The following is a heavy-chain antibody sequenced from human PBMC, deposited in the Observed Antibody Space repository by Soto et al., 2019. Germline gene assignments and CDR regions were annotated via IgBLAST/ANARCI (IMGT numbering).Heavy chain of an antibody. V-gene: IGHV3-9*01. D-gene: IGHD3-10*01. CDR1: GFTFDDYA. Sequence: GGSLRLSCAASGFTFDDYAMHWVRQAPGKGLEWVSGISWNSGSIGYADSVKGRFTISRDNAKNSLYLQMNSLRAEDTALYYCAKSGRFVYYYYYMDVWGKGTTVTVSS. CDR2: ISWNSGSI. J-gene: IGHJ6*03. CDR3: AKSGRFVYYYYYMDV.